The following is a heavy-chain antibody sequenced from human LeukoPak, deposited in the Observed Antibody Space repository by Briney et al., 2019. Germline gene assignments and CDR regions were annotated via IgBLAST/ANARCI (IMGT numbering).Heavy chain of an antibody. Sequence: SETLSLTCTVSGGSISSGDYYWSWIRQPPGKGLEWIGYIYYSGSTYYNPSLKSRVTISVDTSKNQFSLKLSSVTAADTAVYYCARASKGYDFWSDPGNAFDIWGQGTMVTVSS. CDR3: ARASKGYDFWSDPGNAFDI. J-gene: IGHJ3*02. CDR1: GGSISSGDYY. D-gene: IGHD3-3*01. CDR2: IYYSGST. V-gene: IGHV4-30-4*08.